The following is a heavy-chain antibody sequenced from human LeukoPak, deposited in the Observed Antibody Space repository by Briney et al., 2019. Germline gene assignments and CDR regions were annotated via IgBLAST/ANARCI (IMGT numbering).Heavy chain of an antibody. CDR1: GFTFSSHG. Sequence: GRSLSLSCAASGFTFSSHGVHWVRQAPGKGLEWVAVVSDDGTTTYYADSVKGRFTISRDNSKNALYLQMNSLRSEDTAVHFCTREGVTGSRTKEGASGSRYCFDYWGQGTLVTVSS. D-gene: IGHD1-26*01. V-gene: IGHV3-30*03. J-gene: IGHJ4*02. CDR3: TREGVTGSRTKEGASGSRYCFDY. CDR2: VSDDGTTT.